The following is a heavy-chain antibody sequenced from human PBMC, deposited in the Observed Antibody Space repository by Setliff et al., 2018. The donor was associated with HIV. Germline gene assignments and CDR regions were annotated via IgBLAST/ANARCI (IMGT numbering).Heavy chain of an antibody. V-gene: IGHV4-31*03. CDR3: ARDYRGVGATGFDR. J-gene: IGHJ4*02. CDR1: GGSINSGGFY. Sequence: LSLTCTVSGGSINSGGFYWNWIRQHPENGLEWMGSMYYSGSTYYNPSFKSRLTISVDASKNQFSLKLNSVTAADTAVYYFARDYRGVGATGFDRWGQGTLVTVSS. D-gene: IGHD1-26*01. CDR2: MYYSGST.